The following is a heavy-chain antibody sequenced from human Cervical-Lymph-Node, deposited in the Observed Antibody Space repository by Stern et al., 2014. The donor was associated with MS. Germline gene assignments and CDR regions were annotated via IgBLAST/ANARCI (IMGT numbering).Heavy chain of an antibody. D-gene: IGHD6-19*01. CDR1: VYTFTTYD. CDR2: MNPSRGNT. Sequence: VKLVQSGAEVKKPGASVKVSCKASVYTFTTYDINWVRQATGQGLEWMGWMNPSRGNTQYAQKFQGRVTMTRNTSIGTAYMELSSLRSDDTAVYYCARGGFSSGWPTLDYWGQGSLVTVSS. J-gene: IGHJ4*02. CDR3: ARGGFSSGWPTLDY. V-gene: IGHV1-8*01.